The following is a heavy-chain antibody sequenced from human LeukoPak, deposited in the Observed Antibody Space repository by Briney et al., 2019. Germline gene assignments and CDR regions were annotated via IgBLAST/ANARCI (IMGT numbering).Heavy chain of an antibody. CDR3: ARLDRLVRGPDAFDI. J-gene: IGHJ3*02. D-gene: IGHD6-19*01. CDR2: IYYSGST. V-gene: IGHV4-59*08. Sequence: SETLSLTCTVSGGSISSYYWSWIRQPPGKGLEWIGYIYYSGSTNYNPSLKSRVTISVDTSKNQFSLKLSSVTAADTAVYYCARLDRLVRGPDAFDIWGQGTMVTVSS. CDR1: GGSISSYY.